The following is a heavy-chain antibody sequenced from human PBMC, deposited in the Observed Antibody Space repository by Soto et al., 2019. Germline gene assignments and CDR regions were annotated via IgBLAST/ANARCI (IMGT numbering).Heavy chain of an antibody. V-gene: IGHV1-69*13. Sequence: SVKVSCKASGGTFSSYAISWVRQAPRQGLEWMGGIIPIFGTANYAQKSQGRVTITADESTSTAYMELSSLRSEDTAVYYCARGPQKGSSNYYYGMDVWGQGTTVTVSS. CDR1: GGTFSSYA. CDR2: IIPIFGTA. J-gene: IGHJ6*02. D-gene: IGHD6-6*01. CDR3: ARGPQKGSSNYYYGMDV.